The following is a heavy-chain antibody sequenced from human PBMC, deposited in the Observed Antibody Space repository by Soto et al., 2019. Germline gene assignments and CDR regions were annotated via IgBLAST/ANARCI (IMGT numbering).Heavy chain of an antibody. D-gene: IGHD2-21*02. Sequence: GGSQRLSCAVSGFTFGSYWMNWVRLIPGKGLEWVAYIKPDGSATYYVDSVKGRFTISRDNAKNSLYLQMNSLRVEDTSVYYCARAGYCGPGCYYYFDYWGQGTLVTVSS. CDR3: ARAGYCGPGCYYYFDY. CDR2: IKPDGSAT. V-gene: IGHV3-7*01. CDR1: GFTFGSYW. J-gene: IGHJ4*02.